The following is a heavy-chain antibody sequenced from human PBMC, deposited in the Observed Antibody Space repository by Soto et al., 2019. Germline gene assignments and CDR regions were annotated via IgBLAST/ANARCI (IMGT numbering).Heavy chain of an antibody. Sequence: SETLSLTCTVSGGSISSYYWSWIRQPPGKGLEWIGYIYYSGSTNYNPSSKSRVAISVETSKNQFSLKLSSVTAADTAVYYCARLSPTIFGVVNNGIRFDPWGQGTLVTVSS. CDR2: IYYSGST. D-gene: IGHD3-3*01. CDR1: GGSISSYY. V-gene: IGHV4-59*01. CDR3: ARLSPTIFGVVNNGIRFDP. J-gene: IGHJ5*02.